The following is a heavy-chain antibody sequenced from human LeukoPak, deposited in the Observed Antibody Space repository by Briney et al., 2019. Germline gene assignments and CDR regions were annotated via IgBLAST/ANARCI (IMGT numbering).Heavy chain of an antibody. CDR3: AKNIWFGDDY. CDR2: ISYDGSNK. CDR1: GFTFSIYG. D-gene: IGHD3-10*01. Sequence: GGSLTLSCAASGFTFSIYGMHGVRQAPGKGREWVAVISYDGSNKYYADSVKGRFTISRDNSKNTLYLQMNSLRAEDTAVYYCAKNIWFGDDYWGQGTLVTVSS. V-gene: IGHV3-30*18. J-gene: IGHJ4*02.